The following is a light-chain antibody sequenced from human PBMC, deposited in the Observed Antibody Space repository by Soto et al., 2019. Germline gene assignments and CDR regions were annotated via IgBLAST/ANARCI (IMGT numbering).Light chain of an antibody. CDR2: AAS. V-gene: IGKV1-39*01. CDR1: QSISTY. CDR3: QHGYSTPLT. J-gene: IGKJ4*01. Sequence: IQMAQSPSSLSASVGDRVTITCRASQSISTYLHWYQQKPGKAPNLLIYAASTLQSGVPSRFSGSGSGTEFTLTISSLQPEDFATYFCQHGYSTPLTFGGGTKVDIK.